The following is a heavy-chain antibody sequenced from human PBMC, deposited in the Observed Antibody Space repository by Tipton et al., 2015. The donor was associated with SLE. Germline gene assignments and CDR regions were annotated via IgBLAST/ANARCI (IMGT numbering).Heavy chain of an antibody. V-gene: IGHV4-39*07. J-gene: IGHJ2*01. D-gene: IGHD2-15*01. CDR3: AGERFCGGGSCFDRYFDL. CDR2: INHSGST. CDR1: GGSISSSSYY. Sequence: TLSLTCTVSGGSISSSSYYWGWIRQPPGKGLEWIGEINHSGSTNYNPSLKSRVTISVDTSKNQFSLKLSSVTAADTAVYYCAGERFCGGGSCFDRYFDLWGRGTLVTVSS.